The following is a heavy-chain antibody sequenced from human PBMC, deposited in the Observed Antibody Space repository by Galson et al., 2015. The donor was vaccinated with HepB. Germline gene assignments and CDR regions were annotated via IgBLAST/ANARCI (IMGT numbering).Heavy chain of an antibody. V-gene: IGHV1-69*04. CDR2: IIPILGIA. D-gene: IGHD6-19*01. CDR1: GGTFSSYA. J-gene: IGHJ5*02. Sequence: SVKVSCKASGGTFSSYAISWVRQAPGQGLEWMGRIIPILGIANYAQKFQGRVTITADKSTSTAYMELSSLGSEDTAVYYRARASSGYSSLNWLDPWGQGTLVTVSS. CDR3: ARASSGYSSLNWLDP.